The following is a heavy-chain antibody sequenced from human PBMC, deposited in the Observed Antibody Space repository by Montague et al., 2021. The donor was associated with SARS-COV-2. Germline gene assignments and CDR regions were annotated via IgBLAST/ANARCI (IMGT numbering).Heavy chain of an antibody. Sequence: SETLSLTCAVPGGSISSSNWWSWVRQPPGKGLELIGEIYHSGSTNYTPSLKRRVTISVDKSKNQFSLKLSSVTAADTAVYYCASRGAGWFGSNPERFDYWGQGTLVTVSS. J-gene: IGHJ4*02. CDR3: ASRGAGWFGSNPERFDY. CDR2: IYHSGST. V-gene: IGHV4-4*02. D-gene: IGHD3-10*01. CDR1: GGSISSSNW.